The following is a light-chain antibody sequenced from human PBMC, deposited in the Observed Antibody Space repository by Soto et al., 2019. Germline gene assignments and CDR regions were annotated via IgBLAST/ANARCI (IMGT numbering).Light chain of an antibody. CDR3: SSYTSSSTPSV. Sequence: QSPVTQAASVSGSRGQSITISCTGTSSDVGGYNYVSWYQQHPGKAPKLMIYEVSNRPSGVSNRFSGSKSGNTASPTISGLQAEDEADYYCSSYTSSSTPSVFGTGTKVTVL. V-gene: IGLV2-14*01. J-gene: IGLJ1*01. CDR2: EVS. CDR1: SSDVGGYNY.